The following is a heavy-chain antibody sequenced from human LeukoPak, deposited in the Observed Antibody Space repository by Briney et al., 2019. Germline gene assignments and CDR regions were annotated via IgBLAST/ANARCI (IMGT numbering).Heavy chain of an antibody. CDR3: ARANPWFDP. V-gene: IGHV4-34*01. J-gene: IGHJ5*02. Sequence: SETLSLTCAVYGGSFSGYYWSWIRQPPGKGLEWIGEINHSGSTNYNPSLKSRVTISVDTSKNQFSLKLSSVTAADTAVYYCARANPWFDPWGQGTLVTVSS. CDR1: GGSFSGYY. CDR2: INHSGST. D-gene: IGHD1-14*01.